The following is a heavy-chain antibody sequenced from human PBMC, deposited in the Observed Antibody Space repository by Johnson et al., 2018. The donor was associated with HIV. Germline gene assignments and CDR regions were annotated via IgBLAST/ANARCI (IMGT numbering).Heavy chain of an antibody. CDR2: IKSKTDGGTT. J-gene: IGHJ3*02. Sequence: VQLVESGGGLVKPGESLRLSCAASGFTFSNAWMSWVRQAPGKGLEWVGRIKSKTDGGTTDYAAPVKGRFTISRDDSKNTLYLQMNGLSDEDTADYYCVRDQGSGWPTNAFDIWGRGTRVTVSS. CDR1: GFTFSNAW. CDR3: VRDQGSGWPTNAFDI. V-gene: IGHV3-15*01. D-gene: IGHD6-19*01.